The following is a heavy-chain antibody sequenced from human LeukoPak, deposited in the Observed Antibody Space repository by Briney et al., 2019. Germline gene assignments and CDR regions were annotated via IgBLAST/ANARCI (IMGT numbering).Heavy chain of an antibody. V-gene: IGHV4-34*01. CDR3: ARAPVRDDGLTGISYYFGMDV. Sequence: SETLSLTCAVYGGSFTDYYWSWIRHPPGKGLEWVGEIHHRAGANYNPSLSGRATISADTSKNQFSLPLTSATAADKATFYCARAPVRDDGLTGISYYFGMDVWGHGTTVTVFS. CDR2: IHHRAGA. D-gene: IGHD2-21*02. J-gene: IGHJ6*02. CDR1: GGSFTDYY.